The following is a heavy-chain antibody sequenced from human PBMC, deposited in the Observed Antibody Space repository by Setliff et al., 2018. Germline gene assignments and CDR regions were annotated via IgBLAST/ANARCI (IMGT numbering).Heavy chain of an antibody. D-gene: IGHD7-27*01. J-gene: IGHJ4*02. CDR3: VRVIHWGFDY. CDR1: GLTFSGYS. Sequence: GGSLRLSCEASGLTFSGYSMNWVRQAPGKGLEWVSYISSSSHIISYAVSVKGRFTISRGNSKNTVFLQMNILRVEDTGIYYCVRVIHWGFDYWGLGTLVNVSS. CDR2: ISSSSHII. V-gene: IGHV3-48*01.